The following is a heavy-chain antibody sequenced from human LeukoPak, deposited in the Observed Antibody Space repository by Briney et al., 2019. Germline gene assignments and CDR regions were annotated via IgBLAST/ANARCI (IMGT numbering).Heavy chain of an antibody. CDR3: ARATVEEVVAASLDY. D-gene: IGHD2-15*01. V-gene: IGHV1-46*01. CDR1: GYTFTSYY. Sequence: GASVKVSCKASGYTFTSYYMHWVRQAPGQGLEWMGIINPSGGSTSYAQKFQGRVTMTRDTSTSTVYMELGSLRSEDTAVYYCARATVEEVVAASLDYWGQGTLVTVSS. CDR2: INPSGGST. J-gene: IGHJ4*02.